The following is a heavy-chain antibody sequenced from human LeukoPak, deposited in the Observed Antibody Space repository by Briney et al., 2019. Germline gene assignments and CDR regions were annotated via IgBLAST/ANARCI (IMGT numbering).Heavy chain of an antibody. Sequence: GESLRLSCAASGFTFSSYSMNWVRQAPGNGLEWVSSISSSSSSISYADSVKGRFTVSRDNTKNSLYLQMHSLRAENTAVYYCARDWNYFSTWGQGTLVTVSP. CDR3: ARDWNYFST. CDR1: GFTFSSYS. D-gene: IGHD1-1*01. J-gene: IGHJ4*02. V-gene: IGHV3-21*01. CDR2: ISSSSSSI.